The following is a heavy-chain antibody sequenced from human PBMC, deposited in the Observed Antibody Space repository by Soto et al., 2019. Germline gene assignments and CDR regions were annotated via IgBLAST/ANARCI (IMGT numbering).Heavy chain of an antibody. J-gene: IGHJ4*02. CDR1: GYTFTSYA. D-gene: IGHD3-22*01. CDR3: ARGDYYDIHDY. Sequence: ASVKVSCKASGYTFTSYAMHWVRQAPGQRLERMGWINAGNGNTKYSQKFQGRVTITRDTSTSTAYMEVSSLRSEDTAVYYCARGDYYDIHDYWGQGTLVTVSS. V-gene: IGHV1-3*01. CDR2: INAGNGNT.